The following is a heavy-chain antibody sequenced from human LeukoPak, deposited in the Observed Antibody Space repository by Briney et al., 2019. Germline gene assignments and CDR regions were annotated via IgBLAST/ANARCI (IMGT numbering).Heavy chain of an antibody. J-gene: IGHJ4*02. CDR2: IYSGGNT. D-gene: IGHD1-1*01. CDR3: ASYNPYY. V-gene: IGHV3-53*01. Sequence: GGSPRLSCAASGFTVSSNYMSWVRQAPGKGLEWVSVIYSGGNTYYADSVKGRFTISRDNSKNTLHLQMNSLRVEDTAVYYCASYNPYYGGQGTLVTVSS. CDR1: GFTVSSNY.